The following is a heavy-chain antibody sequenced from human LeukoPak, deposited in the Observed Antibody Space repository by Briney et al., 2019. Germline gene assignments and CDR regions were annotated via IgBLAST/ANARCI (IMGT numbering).Heavy chain of an antibody. CDR1: GFTFDDYA. D-gene: IGHD6-13*01. CDR3: AKDISSSWYVARFDP. V-gene: IGHV3-9*01. CDR2: ISWNSGSI. J-gene: IGHJ5*02. Sequence: GGSLRLSCAASGFTFDDYAMHWVRQAPGKGLEWVSGISWNSGSIGYGDSVKGRFTISRDNAKNSLYLQMNSLRAEDTALYYCAKDISSSWYVARFDPWGQGTLVTVSS.